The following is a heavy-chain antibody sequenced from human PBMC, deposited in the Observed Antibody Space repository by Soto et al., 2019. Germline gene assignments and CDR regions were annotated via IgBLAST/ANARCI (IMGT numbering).Heavy chain of an antibody. CDR3: ARVHRSGWDDAYNWFDP. D-gene: IGHD6-19*01. CDR2: INAGNGNT. J-gene: IGHJ5*02. V-gene: IGHV1-3*01. CDR1: GYTFTSYA. Sequence: QVQLVQSGAEVKKPGASVKVSCKASGYTFTSYAMHWVRQAPGQRLEWMGWINAGNGNTKYPQKFQGRVTITRDTSASTAYMELSSLRSEDTAVYYCARVHRSGWDDAYNWFDPWGQGTLVTVSS.